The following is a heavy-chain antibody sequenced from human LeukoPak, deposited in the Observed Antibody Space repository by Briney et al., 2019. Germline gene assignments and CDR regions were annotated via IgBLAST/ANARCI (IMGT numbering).Heavy chain of an antibody. CDR3: ARDDYGGL. J-gene: IGHJ4*02. CDR2: ISSSSSYT. CDR1: GFTFSSYS. V-gene: IGHV3-21*01. Sequence: AGSLRLSCAASGFTFSSYSMNWVRQAPGKGLEWVSSISSSSSYTYYANSVKGRFTISRDNAKNSLYLQMNSLRAEDTAVYYCARDDYGGLWGQGTLVTVSS. D-gene: IGHD4-23*01.